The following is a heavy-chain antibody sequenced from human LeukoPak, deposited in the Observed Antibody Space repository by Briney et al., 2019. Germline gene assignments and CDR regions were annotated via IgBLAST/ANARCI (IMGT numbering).Heavy chain of an antibody. Sequence: GASVKVSCKASGYSFTDYYMHWLRRAPEQGLEWMGRINPNSGGTISAQDFQGRVTMTRDTSINTAYMELYSLRSDDTAVYYCARGADYGGNQRDGYWGQGTLVTVSS. V-gene: IGHV1-2*06. CDR2: INPNSGGT. CDR1: GYSFTDYY. CDR3: ARGADYGGNQRDGY. J-gene: IGHJ4*02. D-gene: IGHD4-23*01.